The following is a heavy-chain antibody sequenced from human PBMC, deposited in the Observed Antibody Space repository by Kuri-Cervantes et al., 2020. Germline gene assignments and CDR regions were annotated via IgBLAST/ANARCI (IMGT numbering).Heavy chain of an antibody. CDR3: ARVVAATPYYYYYMDV. V-gene: IGHV3-21*01. J-gene: IGHJ6*03. CDR1: GFTFSSYS. Sequence: GESLKISCAASGFTFSSYSMNWVRQAPGKGLEWVSSISSSSSYIYYADSVKGRFTISRDNAKNSLYLQMNSLRAEDTAVCYCARVVAATPYYYYYMDVWGKGTTGTVSS. CDR2: ISSSSSYI. D-gene: IGHD2-15*01.